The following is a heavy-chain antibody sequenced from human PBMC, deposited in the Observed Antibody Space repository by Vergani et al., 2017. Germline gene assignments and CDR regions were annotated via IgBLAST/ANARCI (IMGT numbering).Heavy chain of an antibody. D-gene: IGHD3-22*01. CDR1: GFTFTNFA. CDR3: ATDNVPGYYDCGGYCDY. CDR2: ISGSGGFT. J-gene: IGHJ4*02. Sequence: EVQLLESGGNLVQPGGSLRLSCAASGFTFTNFAMTWVRQAPGEGLEWVSGISGSGGFTYYADSVKGRFTISRDNSKNTMFLQMNNLRAEDTAVYYCATDNVPGYYDCGGYCDYCVQRTLVTVSS. V-gene: IGHV3-23*01.